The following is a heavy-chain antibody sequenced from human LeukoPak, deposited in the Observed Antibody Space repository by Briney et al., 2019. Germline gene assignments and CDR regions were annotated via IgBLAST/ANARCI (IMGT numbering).Heavy chain of an antibody. J-gene: IGHJ4*02. CDR1: GYTFTNYY. CDR3: ARDRIAVAATGSTYSEYYFDY. CDR2: INPNSGGT. Sequence: ASVKASCKASGYTFTNYYMHWVRQAPGQGLEWMGWINPNSGGTNYAQKFQGRVTMARDTSISTAYMELRRLRSDDTAVYYCARDRIAVAATGSTYSEYYFDYWGQGTLVTVSS. D-gene: IGHD6-19*01. V-gene: IGHV1-2*02.